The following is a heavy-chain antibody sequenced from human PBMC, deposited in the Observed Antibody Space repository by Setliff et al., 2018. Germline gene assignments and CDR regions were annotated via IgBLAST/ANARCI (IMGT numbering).Heavy chain of an antibody. CDR2: INPKSGGA. D-gene: IGHD3-22*01. CDR1: GYTFSDYY. Sequence: ASVKVSCKASGYTFSDYYMYWVRQAPGQGLEWMGWINPKSGGAHYAQKFRGRVTMSRETSISTDYMELSRLTSDDTAVYYCARGGIYNYVSSAYFDLWGQGSTVTVSS. CDR3: ARGGIYNYVSSAYFDL. J-gene: IGHJ6*02. V-gene: IGHV1-2*02.